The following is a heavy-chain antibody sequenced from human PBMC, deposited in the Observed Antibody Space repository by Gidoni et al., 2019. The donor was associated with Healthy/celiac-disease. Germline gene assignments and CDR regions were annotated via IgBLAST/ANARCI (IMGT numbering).Heavy chain of an antibody. CDR1: GFTFSSNS. CDR2: IDSSSITI. Sequence: EVQLVESGGGLVQPGGSLRLSCAASGFTFSSNSMNWVRQAPGKGLECVSYIDSSSITIYYADSVKGRFTISRDNAKNSLYLQMNSLRAEDTAVYYCARGIYYYDSSGSALSDYWGQGTLVTVSS. V-gene: IGHV3-48*01. D-gene: IGHD3-22*01. CDR3: ARGIYYYDSSGSALSDY. J-gene: IGHJ4*02.